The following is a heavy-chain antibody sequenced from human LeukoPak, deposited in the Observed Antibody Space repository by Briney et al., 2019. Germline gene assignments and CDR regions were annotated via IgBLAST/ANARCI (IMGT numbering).Heavy chain of an antibody. V-gene: IGHV4-59*11. CDR3: ARAVSGSDYWFAP. CDR1: GGFMTGHY. CDR2: IFSSGST. J-gene: IGHJ5*02. D-gene: IGHD5-12*01. Sequence: SETLSLTCNISGGFMTGHYWTWIRQTPGEGLGWIGCIFSSGSTNYNPSLKSRVTISVATSKKQLSLNLRSLTAADTAVYYCARAVSGSDYWFAPCGQGTQVTASS.